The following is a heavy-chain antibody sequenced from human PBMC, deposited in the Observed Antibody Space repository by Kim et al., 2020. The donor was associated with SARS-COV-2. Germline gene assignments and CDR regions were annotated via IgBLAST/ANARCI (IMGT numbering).Heavy chain of an antibody. Sequence: GGSLRLSCAASGFAFSSYGMHWVRQAPGKGLEWVAVIWYDGSGKYYSDSVKGRFTISRDNSKNTLFLQMNSLRAEDTAVYYCAREDYGGNPDYFYGMDVWGQGTTVTVSS. D-gene: IGHD4-17*01. V-gene: IGHV3-33*01. CDR3: AREDYGGNPDYFYGMDV. CDR1: GFAFSSYG. CDR2: IWYDGSGK. J-gene: IGHJ6*02.